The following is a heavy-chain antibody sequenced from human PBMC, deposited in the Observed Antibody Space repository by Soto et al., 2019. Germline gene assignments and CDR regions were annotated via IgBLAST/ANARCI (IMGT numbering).Heavy chain of an antibody. CDR1: GYTFTSYG. Sequence: ASVKVSCKASGYTFTSYGISWVRQAPGQGLEWLGWISAYNGNTNYAQKLQGRVTMTTDTSTSTAYMELRSLRSDETAVYYCARDSLITFGGVFVQYDFDYWGQGTLVTVSS. J-gene: IGHJ4*02. D-gene: IGHD3-16*02. CDR3: ARDSLITFGGVFVQYDFDY. V-gene: IGHV1-18*01. CDR2: ISAYNGNT.